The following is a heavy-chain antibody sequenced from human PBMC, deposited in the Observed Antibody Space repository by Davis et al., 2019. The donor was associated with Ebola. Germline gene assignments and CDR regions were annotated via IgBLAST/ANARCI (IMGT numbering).Heavy chain of an antibody. Sequence: PGGSLRLSCTVSGDSISSHYWSWIRQPPGKGLEWIGYIYSSGSTNYNPSLKSRVTLSVDTSKKQVSLRLTSVTPADTAVYFCARGRGDYSSSWFSYYNGQDVWGQGTTVIVSS. J-gene: IGHJ6*02. CDR2: IYSSGST. CDR1: GDSISSHY. CDR3: ARGRGDYSSSWFSYYNGQDV. V-gene: IGHV4-59*11. D-gene: IGHD6-13*01.